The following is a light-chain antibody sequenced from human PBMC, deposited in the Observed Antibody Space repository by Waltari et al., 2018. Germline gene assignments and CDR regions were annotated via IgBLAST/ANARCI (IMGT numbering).Light chain of an antibody. Sequence: EIVLTQSPGTLSLSPGEGATLSCRASQSVNGALAWYQQKPGQAPSLLIYHASNRATGIPDRFSGSGSGTDFSLTISRLEPEDFAVYYCQHYLRLPVTFGQGTKVEI. CDR2: HAS. CDR1: QSVNGA. V-gene: IGKV3-20*01. J-gene: IGKJ1*01. CDR3: QHYLRLPVT.